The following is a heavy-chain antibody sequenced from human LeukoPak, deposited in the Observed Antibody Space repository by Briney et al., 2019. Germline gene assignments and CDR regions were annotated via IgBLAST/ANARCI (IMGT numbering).Heavy chain of an antibody. CDR1: GFTFSSYE. D-gene: IGHD3-9*01. CDR3: ARGLLRYFDWLTALDAFDI. V-gene: IGHV3-48*03. J-gene: IGHJ3*02. Sequence: GGSLRLSCAASGFTFSSYEMNWVRQAPGKGLEWVSYISSSGSTIYYADSVKGRFTISIDNAKNSLYLKMNSLRAEDTAVYYCARGLLRYFDWLTALDAFDIWGQGTMVTVSS. CDR2: ISSSGSTI.